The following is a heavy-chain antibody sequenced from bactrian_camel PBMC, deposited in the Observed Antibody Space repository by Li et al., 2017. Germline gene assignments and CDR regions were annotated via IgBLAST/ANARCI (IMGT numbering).Heavy chain of an antibody. CDR2: INNGGGST. CDR3: AADSGWS. V-gene: IGHV3S31*01. CDR1: GFTFSSHA. J-gene: IGHJ4*01. D-gene: IGHD6*01. Sequence: VQLVESGGGLVQPGGSLRLSCAASGFTFSSHAMTWVRQTPGKGLEWVSSINNGGGSTYYADSVKGRFTISRDNAKNTLDLRLDSMRTEDTAMYYCAADSGWSWGQGTQVTVS.